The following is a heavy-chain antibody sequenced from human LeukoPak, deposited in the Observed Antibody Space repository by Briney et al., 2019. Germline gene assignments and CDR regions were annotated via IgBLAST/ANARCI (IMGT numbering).Heavy chain of an antibody. CDR2: IWYDGSNK. Sequence: LPGGSLRLSCAASGFTFSSHGMHWVRQAPGKGLEWVAVIWYDGSNKYYADSVKGRFTISRDNSKNTLYLQMNSLRAEDTAVYYCAKGGYSSSWYGVSGYWGQGTLVTVSS. CDR1: GFTFSSHG. CDR3: AKGGYSSSWYGVSGY. D-gene: IGHD6-13*01. J-gene: IGHJ4*02. V-gene: IGHV3-30*02.